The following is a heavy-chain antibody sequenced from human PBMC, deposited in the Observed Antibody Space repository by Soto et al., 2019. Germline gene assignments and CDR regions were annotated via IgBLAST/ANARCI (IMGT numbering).Heavy chain of an antibody. V-gene: IGHV4-59*01. CDR2: IYYSGST. Sequence: SETLSLTCTVSGGSISSYYWSWIRQPPGKGLEWIGYIYYSGSTNYNPSLKSRVTISVDTSKNQFSLKLSSVTAADTAVYYCARSYCSSTSCYRFDYWGQGTLVTVS. CDR3: ARSYCSSTSCYRFDY. D-gene: IGHD2-2*01. CDR1: GGSISSYY. J-gene: IGHJ4*02.